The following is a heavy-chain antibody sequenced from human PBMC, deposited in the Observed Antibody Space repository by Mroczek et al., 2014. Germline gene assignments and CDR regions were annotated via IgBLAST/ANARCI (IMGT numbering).Heavy chain of an antibody. J-gene: IGHJ6*03. CDR3: ARVRRCSDGSCYSNYYYYYYYMDV. D-gene: IGHD2-15*01. CDR1: GGSFSGYY. V-gene: IGHV4-34*01. Sequence: QVQLQQWGAGLLKPSETLSLTCAVYGGSFSGYYWSWIRQPPGKGLEWIGEINHSGSTNYNPPLKSRVTISVDTSKNQFSLKLSSVTAADTAVYYCARVRRCSDGSCYSNYYYYYYYMDVWGKGTTVTVSS. CDR2: INHSGST.